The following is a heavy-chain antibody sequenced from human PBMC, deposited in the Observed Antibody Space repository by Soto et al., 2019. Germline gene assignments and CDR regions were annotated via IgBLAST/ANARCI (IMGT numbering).Heavy chain of an antibody. Sequence: QVQLQESRPGLVKPSQTLSLTCTVSVGSISDGAYYWSWIRQPPGTGLEWIGHIYDSGNTYHNPSLMMRLTVSVDTPNNHFSLNLDTVTAADSAGYYCSSGLCGDTVHLWGEGTLVTASS. CDR1: VGSISDGAYY. CDR3: SSGLCGDTVHL. V-gene: IGHV4-30-4*01. CDR2: IYDSGNT. J-gene: IGHJ4*02. D-gene: IGHD2-21*01.